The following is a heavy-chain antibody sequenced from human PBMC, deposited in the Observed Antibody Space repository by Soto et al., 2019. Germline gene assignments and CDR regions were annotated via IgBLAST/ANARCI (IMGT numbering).Heavy chain of an antibody. Sequence: VGSLRLSCAASGFTFSNYAVHRVRQAPGKGLQWVAVISYDGTDKFYADSVKGRFAISRDNSRSTLYLQMNSLRAEDTAVHSCARAVDTAMIGDSWGQGTLVTVSS. CDR2: ISYDGTDK. V-gene: IGHV3-30*09. CDR3: ARAVDTAMIGDS. CDR1: GFTFSNYA. J-gene: IGHJ4*02. D-gene: IGHD5-18*01.